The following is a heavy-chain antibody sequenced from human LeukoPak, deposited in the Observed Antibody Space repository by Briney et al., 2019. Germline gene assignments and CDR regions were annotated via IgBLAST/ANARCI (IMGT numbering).Heavy chain of an antibody. J-gene: IGHJ4*02. CDR1: GFTFSSYG. CDR3: ARDGGYDYGRVPDY. CDR2: ISYDGSNK. D-gene: IGHD5-12*01. V-gene: IGHV3-30*03. Sequence: PGGSLRLSCAASGFTFSSYGMHWVRQAPGKGLEWVAVISYDGSNKYYADSVKGRFTISRDNSKNTLYLQMNGLRAEDTAVYYCARDGGYDYGRVPDYWGQGTLVTVSS.